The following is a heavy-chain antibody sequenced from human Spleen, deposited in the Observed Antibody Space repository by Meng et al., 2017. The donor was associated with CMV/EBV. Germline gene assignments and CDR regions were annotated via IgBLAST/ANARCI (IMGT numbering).Heavy chain of an antibody. V-gene: IGHV1-2*02. D-gene: IGHD3-3*01. CDR3: ARLFHTILGTAYYYGMDV. CDR2: INPNTGDA. J-gene: IGHJ6*02. CDR1: GYTFTGYY. Sequence: ASVKVSCKASGYTFTGYYIHWVRQAPGAGLEWMGWINPNTGDARYAPNFQGRVTLTSDTSISTAYMQLSRLQSDDTAVYYCARLFHTILGTAYYYGMDVWGPRTMVTVSS.